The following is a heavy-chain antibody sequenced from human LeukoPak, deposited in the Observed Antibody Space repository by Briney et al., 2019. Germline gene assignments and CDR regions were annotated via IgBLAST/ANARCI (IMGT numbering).Heavy chain of an antibody. D-gene: IGHD3-22*01. CDR1: GGSISSYY. Sequence: SETLSLTCTVSGGSISSYYWSWIRQPPGKGLEWIGYIYYSGSTNYNPSLKSRVTISVDTSKNQFSLKLSSVTAADTAVYYCARGRPERKYYYDSSPHYDYWGQGTLVTVSS. CDR2: IYYSGST. J-gene: IGHJ4*02. CDR3: ARGRPERKYYYDSSPHYDY. V-gene: IGHV4-59*08.